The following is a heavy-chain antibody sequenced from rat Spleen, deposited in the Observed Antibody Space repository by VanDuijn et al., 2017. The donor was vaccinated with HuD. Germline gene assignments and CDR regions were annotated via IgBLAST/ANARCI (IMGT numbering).Heavy chain of an antibody. Sequence: EVQLVETGGGLVQPGRSLRLSCVASGFTFSSYWMYWIRQAPGKGLEWVSSINIDGGTTYYPDSVKGRFTISRDNAKSILYLQLDSLRSEDTATYYCAIRDGGFPGWGQGTLVTVSS. CDR1: GFTFSSYW. V-gene: IGHV5-58*01. J-gene: IGHJ3*01. CDR2: INIDGGTT. D-gene: IGHD1-11*01. CDR3: AIRDGGFPG.